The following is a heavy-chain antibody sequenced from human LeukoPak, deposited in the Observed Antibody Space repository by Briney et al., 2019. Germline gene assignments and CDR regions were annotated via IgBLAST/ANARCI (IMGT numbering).Heavy chain of an antibody. CDR3: AKAVGYCGGGTCYSYNWFDP. D-gene: IGHD2-15*01. CDR2: IYPGDSDT. Sequence: GESLKISCKGSGYSFTSYWIGWVRQMPGKGLEWMGIIYPGDSDTRYSPSFQGQVTISADKSINTAYLQWSSLTASDTAMYYCAKAVGYCGGGTCYSYNWFDPWGQGTLVTVSS. V-gene: IGHV5-51*01. CDR1: GYSFTSYW. J-gene: IGHJ5*02.